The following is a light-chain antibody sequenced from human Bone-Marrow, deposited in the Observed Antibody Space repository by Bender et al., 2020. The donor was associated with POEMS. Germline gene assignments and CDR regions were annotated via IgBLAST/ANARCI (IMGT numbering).Light chain of an antibody. J-gene: IGLJ2*01. CDR1: NIGSKI. CDR3: QVWASGSEQVV. CDR2: DDT. Sequence: SYVLSQTPSVSVAPGQTATITCGGNNIGSKIVHWYQQKPGQAPVLVVYDDTDRPSGIPERFSGSNSGNTATLAISRVEAGDEADYYCQVWASGSEQVVFGGGTKLLVL. V-gene: IGLV3-21*02.